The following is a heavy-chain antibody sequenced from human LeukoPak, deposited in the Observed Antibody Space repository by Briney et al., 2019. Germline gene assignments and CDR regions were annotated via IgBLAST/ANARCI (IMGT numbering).Heavy chain of an antibody. V-gene: IGHV3-33*01. CDR3: ARVRVTGTTYYYYCMDV. D-gene: IGHD1-7*01. CDR1: GFTFSSYG. Sequence: GGSLRLSCAASGFTFSSYGMHWVRQAPGKGLEWVAVIWYDGSNKYYADSVKGRFTISRDNSKNTLYLQMNSLRAEDTAVYYCARVRVTGTTYYYYCMDVWGKGTTVTVSS. CDR2: IWYDGSNK. J-gene: IGHJ6*03.